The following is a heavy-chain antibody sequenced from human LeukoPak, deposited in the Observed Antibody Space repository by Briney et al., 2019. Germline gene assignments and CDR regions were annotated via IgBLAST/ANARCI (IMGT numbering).Heavy chain of an antibody. CDR3: AKGTRYCSGGSCPKDY. J-gene: IGHJ4*02. V-gene: IGHV3-23*01. Sequence: PGGSLRLSCAASGFSLSSYAMSWVRQAPGKGLEWVSAISSTDAGTYHADSVRGRFTISRDSSKNTLYLQMNSLRAEDTAVYYCAKGTRYCSGGSCPKDYWGQGTLVTVSS. CDR2: ISSTDAGT. D-gene: IGHD2-15*01. CDR1: GFSLSSYA.